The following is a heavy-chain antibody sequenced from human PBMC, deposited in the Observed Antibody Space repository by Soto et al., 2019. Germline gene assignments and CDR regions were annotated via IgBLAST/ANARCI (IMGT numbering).Heavy chain of an antibody. Sequence: GGSLRLSCAASGFTFSSYAMSWVRQAPGKGLEWVSAISGSGGSTYYADSVKGRFTISRDNSKNTLYLQMNSLRAEDTAVYYCAKDLDYYDSSGSTPLFDYWGQGTLVTVPS. CDR2: ISGSGGST. J-gene: IGHJ4*02. CDR3: AKDLDYYDSSGSTPLFDY. V-gene: IGHV3-23*01. CDR1: GFTFSSYA. D-gene: IGHD3-22*01.